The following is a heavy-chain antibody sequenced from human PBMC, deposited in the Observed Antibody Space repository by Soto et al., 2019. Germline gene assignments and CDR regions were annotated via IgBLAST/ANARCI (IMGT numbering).Heavy chain of an antibody. J-gene: IGHJ5*02. V-gene: IGHV1-18*01. D-gene: IGHD3-10*01. CDR2: ISAYNGNT. CDR3: ARDRVLKGSGSTWFDP. Sequence: QVQLVQSGAEVKKPGASVKVSCKASGYTFTSYGISWVRQAPGQGLEWMGWISAYNGNTNYAQKLQGRVTMTTDTSTNTAYMELRSLRSDDTAVYYCARDRVLKGSGSTWFDPWGQGTLVTVSS. CDR1: GYTFTSYG.